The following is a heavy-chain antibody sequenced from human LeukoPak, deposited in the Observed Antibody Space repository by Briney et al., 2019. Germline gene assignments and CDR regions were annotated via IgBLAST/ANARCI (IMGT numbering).Heavy chain of an antibody. CDR3: ARQDGLWVGDLGGWFDF. V-gene: IGHV4-4*09. Sequence: SETLSLTCTVSGTSIRRHYWSGLRQSAGRGLEGLGYISTTGSTTYNPSLEGRVTMSEDTSQNQLSLTLSSVTAADTAVYFCARQDGLWVGDLGGWFDFWGQGIQVTVSS. D-gene: IGHD3-10*01. J-gene: IGHJ5*01. CDR1: GTSIRRHY. CDR2: ISTTGST.